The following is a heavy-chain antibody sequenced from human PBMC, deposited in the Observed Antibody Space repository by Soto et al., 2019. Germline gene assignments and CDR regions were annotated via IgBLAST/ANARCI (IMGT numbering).Heavy chain of an antibody. D-gene: IGHD3-3*01. Sequence: ETLSLTCTVSGGSISSYYWSWIRQPPGKGLEWIGYIYYSGSTNYNPSLKSRVTISVDTSKNQFSLKLSSVTAADTAVYYCARSPNYDFWSGHFDYWGQGTLVTVSS. CDR1: GGSISSYY. CDR3: ARSPNYDFWSGHFDY. CDR2: IYYSGST. V-gene: IGHV4-59*01. J-gene: IGHJ4*02.